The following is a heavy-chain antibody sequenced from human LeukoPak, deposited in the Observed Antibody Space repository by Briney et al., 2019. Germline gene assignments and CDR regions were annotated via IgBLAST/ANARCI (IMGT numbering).Heavy chain of an antibody. CDR1: GYTFTSYY. Sequence: GSSVKVSCKASGYTFTSYYMHWVRQAPGQGLEWMGIINPSSGSTSYAQKFQGRVTMTRDTSTSTVYMELSSLRSEDTAVYYCARDSRSYYGSGRSFDIWGQGTMVTVSS. CDR2: INPSSGST. D-gene: IGHD3-10*01. V-gene: IGHV1-46*01. J-gene: IGHJ3*02. CDR3: ARDSRSYYGSGRSFDI.